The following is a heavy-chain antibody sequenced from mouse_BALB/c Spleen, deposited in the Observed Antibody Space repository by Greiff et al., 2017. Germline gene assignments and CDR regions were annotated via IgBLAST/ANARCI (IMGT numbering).Heavy chain of an antibody. CDR3: ARDGYFGGFAY. CDR1: GFTFSSYG. V-gene: IGHV5-6*01. J-gene: IGHJ3*01. Sequence: EVQGVESGGDLVKPGGSLKLSCAASGFTFSSYGMSWVRQTPDKRLEWVATISSGGSYTYYPDSVKGRFTISRDNAKNTLYLQMSSLKSEDTAMYYCARDGYFGGFAYWGQGTLVTVSA. CDR2: ISSGGSYT. D-gene: IGHD2-3*01.